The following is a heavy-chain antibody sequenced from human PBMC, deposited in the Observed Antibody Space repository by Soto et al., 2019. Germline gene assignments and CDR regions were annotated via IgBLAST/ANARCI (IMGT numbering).Heavy chain of an antibody. V-gene: IGHV4-34*01. D-gene: IGHD1-1*01. CDR3: AREEDWTSQRGVPAY. CDR2: INHSGST. CDR1: GGSFSGYD. Sequence: TLLPLPLTWAVEGGSFSGYDWSCIRQPPGKGLEWIGEINHSGSTNYNPSLKSRVTISVDTSKNQFSLKLSSVTAADTAVYYCAREEDWTSQRGVPAYRGQGTLVTVTS. J-gene: IGHJ4*02.